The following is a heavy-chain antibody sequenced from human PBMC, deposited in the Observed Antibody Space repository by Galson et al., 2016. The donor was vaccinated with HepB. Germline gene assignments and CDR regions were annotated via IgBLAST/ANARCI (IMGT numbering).Heavy chain of an antibody. CDR2: ISYDGNNK. Sequence: FSNYGMHWVRQAPGKGLEWVTFISYDGNNKYYAESVKGRFAISRDKSKNTVYLQMNSLRAEDTAVYYCAKDVGLYGFLDYWGQGTVVTVSS. D-gene: IGHD3-10*01. CDR1: FSNYG. J-gene: IGHJ4*02. CDR3: AKDVGLYGFLDY. V-gene: IGHV3-30*18.